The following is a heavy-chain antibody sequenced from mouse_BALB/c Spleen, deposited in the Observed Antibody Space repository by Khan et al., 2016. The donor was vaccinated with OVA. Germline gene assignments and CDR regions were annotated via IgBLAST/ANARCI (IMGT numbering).Heavy chain of an antibody. D-gene: IGHD1-1*01. J-gene: IGHJ4*01. CDR2: IYPGNGNT. V-gene: IGHV1-63*02. CDR3: ARPYYFGTSSATVDD. Sequence: QVQLKESGAELVRPGTSVKMSCKAAGYTFTNYWIGWISQRPGHGLEWIGDIYPGNGNTNYNEKFKGKATLTADTSSSTAYLQLSRLTSEDSAIIYCARPYYFGTSSATVDDWGQGTSVTVSS. CDR1: GYTFTNYW.